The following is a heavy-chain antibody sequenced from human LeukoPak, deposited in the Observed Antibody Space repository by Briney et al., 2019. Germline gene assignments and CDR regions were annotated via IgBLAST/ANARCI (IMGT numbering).Heavy chain of an antibody. CDR1: EFSVGSNY. Sequence: GGSLRLSCAASEFSVGSNYMTWVRQAPGKGLEWVSLIYSGGSTYYSDSVKGRFTISRDNSKNALYLQMNSLRAEDTAVYYCARRPSGYHNTGGQGTLVTVSS. J-gene: IGHJ4*02. V-gene: IGHV3-66*01. D-gene: IGHD5-12*01. CDR3: ARRPSGYHNT. CDR2: IYSGGST.